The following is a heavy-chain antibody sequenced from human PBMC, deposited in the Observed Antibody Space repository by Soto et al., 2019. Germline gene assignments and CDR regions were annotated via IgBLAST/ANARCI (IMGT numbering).Heavy chain of an antibody. J-gene: IGHJ4*02. CDR3: VRDKYYAFVY. CDR1: GFTFSDYS. D-gene: IGHD3-3*01. V-gene: IGHV3-48*02. CDR2: FNSAASII. Sequence: GGSLRLSCAASGFTFSDYSMNWVRHTPGRGLEWLSYFNSAASIISYADSVKGRFTISRDNAKNSLYLQMDSLRDEDTAIYYCVRDKYYAFVYWGLGALVTVSS.